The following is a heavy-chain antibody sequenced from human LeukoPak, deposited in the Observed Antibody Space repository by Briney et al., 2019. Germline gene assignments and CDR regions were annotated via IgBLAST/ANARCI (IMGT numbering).Heavy chain of an antibody. V-gene: IGHV3-7*01. J-gene: IGHJ6*02. Sequence: GGSLRLSCAASEFPFWNYWMTWVRRAPGSGLEWVANVNQGGSYKYYVDSVRGRFTISRDNAKNEVYLQMDSLRVEDSAVYYCARGEPHCSTSTCSRRRMDVWGQGTTVTVSS. CDR3: ARGEPHCSTSTCSRRRMDV. CDR1: EFPFWNYW. CDR2: VNQGGSYK. D-gene: IGHD2-2*01.